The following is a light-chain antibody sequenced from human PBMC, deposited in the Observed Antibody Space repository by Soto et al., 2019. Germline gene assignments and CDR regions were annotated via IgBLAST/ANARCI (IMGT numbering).Light chain of an antibody. J-gene: IGKJ1*01. CDR2: DAS. CDR3: QQYDSSPRT. CDR1: QSVSSDY. V-gene: IGKV3-20*01. Sequence: EIVLTQSPGTLSLSPGERATLSCRASQSVSSDYFAWYQQKPGQAPRLLIYDASSRGTVIPDRFSGSGSGTDFTLTIIRLEPEDFAVYYCQQYDSSPRTFGQGTKVEIK.